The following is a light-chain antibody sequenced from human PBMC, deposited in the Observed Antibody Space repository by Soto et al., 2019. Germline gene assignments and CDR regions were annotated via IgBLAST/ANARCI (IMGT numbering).Light chain of an antibody. CDR1: RSNIGSNS. CDR2: SNN. CDR3: AAWDDSLNGWV. J-gene: IGLJ3*02. V-gene: IGLV1-44*01. Sequence: QSVQLHPPSASGTPGQRVTISCSGSRSNIGSNSINWYQQLPGTAPKVLIYSNNQRPSGVPDRFSGSKSGTSASLAISGLQSDDEAEYHCAAWDDSLNGWVFGGGTKVTVL.